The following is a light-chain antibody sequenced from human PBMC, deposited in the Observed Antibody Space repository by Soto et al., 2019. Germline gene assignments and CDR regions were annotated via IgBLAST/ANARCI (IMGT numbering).Light chain of an antibody. J-gene: IGLJ3*02. V-gene: IGLV6-57*02. Sequence: NFMLTQPHSVSESPGKTVTISCTGSGGSKDRNYVQWYQQRPGSAPSIVIFEHNQRPSGVPDRFSGSIDTSSNSASLTISALKTEDEADYYCQSYDSDSQGVFGGGTKLTVL. CDR3: QSYDSDSQGV. CDR1: GGSKDRNY. CDR2: EHN.